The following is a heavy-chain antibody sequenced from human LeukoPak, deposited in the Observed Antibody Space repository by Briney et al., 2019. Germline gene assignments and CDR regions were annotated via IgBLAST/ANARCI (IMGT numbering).Heavy chain of an antibody. D-gene: IGHD3-22*01. V-gene: IGHV3-7*01. CDR1: GSTFSNNW. Sequence: GGSLRLSCAASGSTFSNNWMSWVRQAPGKGLEWVANIKQDGSEKYYADSVKGRFTISRDTAKNSLYLQMNSLRAEDTAVYYCATYSSGNGREFQHWGQGTLVTVSS. J-gene: IGHJ1*01. CDR3: ATYSSGNGREFQH. CDR2: IKQDGSEK.